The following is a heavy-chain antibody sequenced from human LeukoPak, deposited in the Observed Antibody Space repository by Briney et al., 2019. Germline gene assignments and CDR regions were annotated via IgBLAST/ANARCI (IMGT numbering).Heavy chain of an antibody. J-gene: IGHJ6*03. CDR1: GFTVSSNY. Sequence: PGGSLRLSCAASGFTVSSNYMSWVRRAPGKGLEWVSVIYSGGSTYYADSVKGRFTISRDNSKNTLYLQMNSLRAEDTAVYYCARVKAGYYYYMDVWGKGTTVTVSS. CDR3: ARVKAGYYYYMDV. V-gene: IGHV3-53*01. D-gene: IGHD3-10*01. CDR2: IYSGGST.